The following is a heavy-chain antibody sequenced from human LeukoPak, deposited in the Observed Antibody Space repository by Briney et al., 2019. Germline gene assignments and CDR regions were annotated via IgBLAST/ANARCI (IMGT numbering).Heavy chain of an antibody. Sequence: ASVKVSCKASGYTFTSYAMNWVREAPGQGLEWMGWINTNTGNPTYAQGLTGRFVFSLDTSVSTAYLQISSLKAEDTAVYYCAIWYCSGGRCYSNARTFDYWGQGTLVTVSS. J-gene: IGHJ4*02. V-gene: IGHV7-4-1*02. CDR1: GYTFTSYA. D-gene: IGHD2-15*01. CDR2: INTNTGNP. CDR3: AIWYCSGGRCYSNARTFDY.